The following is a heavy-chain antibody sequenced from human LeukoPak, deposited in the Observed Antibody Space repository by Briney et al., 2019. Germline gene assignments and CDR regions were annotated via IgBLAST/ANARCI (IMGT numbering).Heavy chain of an antibody. CDR3: ARDSTKYSGYDDFDY. Sequence: HPGRSLRLSCAASGFTFSSYGMHWVRQAPGKGLEWVAVIWYDGSNKYYADSVKSRFTISRDNSKNTLYLQMNSLRAEDTAVYYCARDSTKYSGYDDFDYWGQGTLVTVSS. D-gene: IGHD5-12*01. J-gene: IGHJ4*02. V-gene: IGHV3-33*01. CDR1: GFTFSSYG. CDR2: IWYDGSNK.